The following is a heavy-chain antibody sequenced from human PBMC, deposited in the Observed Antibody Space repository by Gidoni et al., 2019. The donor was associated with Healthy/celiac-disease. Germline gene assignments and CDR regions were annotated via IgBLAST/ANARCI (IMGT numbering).Heavy chain of an antibody. Sequence: QVQLVESGGGVVQPGRSLRLSCAASGFPFSSSCMHWVRQAPGKGLEWVAVISYDGSNKYYADSVKGRFTISRDNSKNTRYLQMNSLRAEDTAVYYCAKGYYYDSSGYSDADRLNDYWGQGTLVTVSS. J-gene: IGHJ4*02. CDR1: GFPFSSSC. D-gene: IGHD3-22*01. CDR3: AKGYYYDSSGYSDADRLNDY. CDR2: ISYDGSNK. V-gene: IGHV3-30*18.